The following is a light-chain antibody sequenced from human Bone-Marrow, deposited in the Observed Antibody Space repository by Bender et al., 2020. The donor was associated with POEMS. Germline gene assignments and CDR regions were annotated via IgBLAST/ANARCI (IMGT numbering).Light chain of an antibody. CDR1: ALPTKY. J-gene: IGLJ2*01. CDR2: EDS. V-gene: IGLV3-10*01. CDR3: YSTDSSDTHNV. Sequence: SYALTQPPSVSVSPGQTARITCSGYALPTKYVYWYQQKSGQAPVLVIYEDSERPSGIPERFSGSSSGTMATLTISGAQVEDEADYNCYSTDSSDTHNVFGGGTKLTVL.